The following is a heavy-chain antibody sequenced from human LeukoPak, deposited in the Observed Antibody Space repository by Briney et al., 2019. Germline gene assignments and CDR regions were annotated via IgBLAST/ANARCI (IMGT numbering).Heavy chain of an antibody. J-gene: IGHJ4*02. CDR2: INPNSGGS. D-gene: IGHD1-26*01. CDR3: ARASHTGSYPHFDY. Sequence: ASVKVSCKASAYTFTGYYIHWVRQAPGRGLEGMGRINPNSGGSDYGQKFQGRVTLTRDTSLSTAYMELSGLRSDDTAVYYCARASHTGSYPHFDYWGQGTLVTVSS. CDR1: AYTFTGYY. V-gene: IGHV1-2*06.